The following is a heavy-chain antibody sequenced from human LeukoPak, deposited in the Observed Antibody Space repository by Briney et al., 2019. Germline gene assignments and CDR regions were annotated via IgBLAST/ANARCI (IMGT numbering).Heavy chain of an antibody. Sequence: SETLSLTCAVYGGSFSGYYWSWIRQPPGKGLEWIGEMNHSGSTNYNPSLKSRVTISVDTSKRQFSLKLSSVTAADTAVYYCARGRLSYYYDSRGWFDPWGQGTLVTVSS. J-gene: IGHJ5*02. CDR1: GGSFSGYY. CDR3: ARGRLSYYYDSRGWFDP. D-gene: IGHD3-22*01. CDR2: MNHSGST. V-gene: IGHV4-34*01.